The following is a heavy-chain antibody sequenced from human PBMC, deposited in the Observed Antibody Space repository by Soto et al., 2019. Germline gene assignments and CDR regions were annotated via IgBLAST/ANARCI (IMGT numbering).Heavy chain of an antibody. D-gene: IGHD3-3*01. J-gene: IGHJ3*02. CDR1: GYTFTSYG. Sequence: ASVKVSCKASGYTFTSYGISWVRQAPGQGLEWMGWISAYNGNTNYAQKLQGRVTMTTDTSTSTAYMELRSLRSDDTAVYYCARVDTIFGVVTDAFDIWGQGTMVTVSS. V-gene: IGHV1-18*01. CDR3: ARVDTIFGVVTDAFDI. CDR2: ISAYNGNT.